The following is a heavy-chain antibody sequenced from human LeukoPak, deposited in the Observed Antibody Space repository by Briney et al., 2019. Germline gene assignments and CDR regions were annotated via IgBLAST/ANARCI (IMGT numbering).Heavy chain of an antibody. D-gene: IGHD3-10*01. J-gene: IGHJ3*02. V-gene: IGHV3-30-3*01. Sequence: GGSLRLSCAASGFTFSSYAMHWVRQAPGKGLEWVAVISYDGSNKYYADSVKGRFTISRDNSKNTLYLQMNSLRAEDTAVYYCARDLITMVRGVIIGAFDIWGQGTMVTVSS. CDR3: ARDLITMVRGVIIGAFDI. CDR1: GFTFSSYA. CDR2: ISYDGSNK.